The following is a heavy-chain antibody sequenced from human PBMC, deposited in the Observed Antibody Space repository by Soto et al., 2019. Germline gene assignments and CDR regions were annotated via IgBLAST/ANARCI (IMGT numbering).Heavy chain of an antibody. CDR3: ARQGVVVTAIPQLNWFDP. CDR2: IYYSGST. CDR1: GGSISSSSYY. D-gene: IGHD2-21*02. V-gene: IGHV4-39*01. J-gene: IGHJ5*02. Sequence: SETLSLTCTVSGGSISSSSYYWGWIRQPPGKGLEWIGSIYYSGSTYYNPSLKSRVTISVDTSKNQFSLKLSSVTAADTAVYYCARQGVVVTAIPQLNWFDPWGQGTLVTVSS.